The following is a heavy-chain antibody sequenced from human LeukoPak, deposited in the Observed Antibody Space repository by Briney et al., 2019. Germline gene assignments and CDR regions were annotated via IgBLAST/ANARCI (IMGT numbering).Heavy chain of an antibody. J-gene: IGHJ5*02. CDR1: GGSISSYY. CDR2: IYYSGST. Sequence: SETLSLTCTVSGGSISSYYWSWIRQPPGKGLEWIGYIYYSGSTNYNPSLKSRVTISVDTSKNQFSLKLSSVTAADTAVYYCARDGISYGDYGSWFDPWGQGTLVTVSS. D-gene: IGHD4-17*01. V-gene: IGHV4-59*01. CDR3: ARDGISYGDYGSWFDP.